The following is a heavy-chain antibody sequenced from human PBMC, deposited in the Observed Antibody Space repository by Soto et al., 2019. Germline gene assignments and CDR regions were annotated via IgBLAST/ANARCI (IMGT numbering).Heavy chain of an antibody. CDR2: INPNSGGT. CDR1: GYTFTGYY. V-gene: IGHV1-2*04. CDR3: ARVFEKNSLGMDV. J-gene: IGHJ6*02. Sequence: ASVKVSCKASGYTFTGYYMHWVRQAPGQGLEWMGWINPNSGGTNYAQKFQGWVTMTRDTSISTAYMELSRLRSDDTAVYYCARVFEKNSLGMDVWGQGTTVTVSS.